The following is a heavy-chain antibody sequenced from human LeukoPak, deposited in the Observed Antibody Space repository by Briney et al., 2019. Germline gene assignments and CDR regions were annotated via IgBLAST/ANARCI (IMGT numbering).Heavy chain of an antibody. J-gene: IGHJ6*03. CDR1: GFTFSSYS. Sequence: GGSLRLSCAPSGFTFSSYSMNWVRQAPGKGLEWVSYISSSSSTIYYADSVKGRFTISRDNAKNSLYLQMNSLRAEDTAVYYCARVRFLEPYYYYYMDVWGKGTTVTVSS. D-gene: IGHD3-3*01. V-gene: IGHV3-48*01. CDR2: ISSSSSTI. CDR3: ARVRFLEPYYYYYMDV.